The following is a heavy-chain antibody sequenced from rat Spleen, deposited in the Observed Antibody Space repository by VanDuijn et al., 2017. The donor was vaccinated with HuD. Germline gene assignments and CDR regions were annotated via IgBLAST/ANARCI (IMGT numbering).Heavy chain of an antibody. CDR1: GFTFSNYG. CDR2: ISPSGAIT. Sequence: EVQLVESGGGLVQPGRSLKLSCAVSGFTFSNYGMHWIRQAPTKGLEWVASISPSGAITDYRDSVKGRFTISRDNARSILYLQMDSLGSEDTATYYCATQGITAPHFDYWGQGVMVTVSS. V-gene: IGHV5-19*01. D-gene: IGHD1-4*01. J-gene: IGHJ2*01. CDR3: ATQGITAPHFDY.